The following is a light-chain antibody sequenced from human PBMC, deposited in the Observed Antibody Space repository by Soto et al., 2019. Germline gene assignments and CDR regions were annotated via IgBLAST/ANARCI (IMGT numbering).Light chain of an antibody. V-gene: IGKV3-20*01. Sequence: EIVLTQSPGTLSLSPGERATLSCRASQSVTSTYLAWYQQKPGQAPRLLIYGASSRAIGIPGRFSGSVSGSDFILTINRLAPEDFAVYYCQQYGSSHTFGQGTRLEIK. CDR2: GAS. CDR3: QQYGSSHT. CDR1: QSVTSTY. J-gene: IGKJ5*01.